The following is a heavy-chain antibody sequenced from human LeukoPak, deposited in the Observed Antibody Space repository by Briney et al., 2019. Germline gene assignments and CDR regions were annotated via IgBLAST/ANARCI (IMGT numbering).Heavy chain of an antibody. CDR3: TRDPNGDYVGAFDM. V-gene: IGHV3-23*01. D-gene: IGHD4-17*01. CDR1: GITFSTYA. CDR2: IRGSGGGT. J-gene: IGHJ3*02. Sequence: GGSLRLSCAASGITFSTYAMTWVRQAPGKGLEWVSSIRGSGGGTDYADSVKGRFTNSRDNSRDTLFLQMNSLRAEDTALYYCTRDPNGDYVGAFDMWGPGTMVTVSS.